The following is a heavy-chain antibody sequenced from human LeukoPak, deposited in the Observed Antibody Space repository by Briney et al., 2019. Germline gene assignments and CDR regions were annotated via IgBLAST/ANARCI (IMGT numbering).Heavy chain of an antibody. CDR1: GGSFSGYY. CDR3: ARGSQPLLYPTRSLYYFDY. CDR2: INHSGST. Sequence: SETLSLTCAVYGGSFSGYYWSWIRQPPGKGLEWIGEINHSGSTNYNPSLKSRVTISVDTSKNQFSLKLSSVTAADTAVYYCARGSQPLLYPTRSLYYFDYWGQGTLVTVSS. D-gene: IGHD2-2*02. V-gene: IGHV4-34*01. J-gene: IGHJ4*02.